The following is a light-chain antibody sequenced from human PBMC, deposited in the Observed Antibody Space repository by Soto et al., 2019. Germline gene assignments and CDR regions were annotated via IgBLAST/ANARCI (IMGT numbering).Light chain of an antibody. J-gene: IGKJ4*01. CDR3: QQYNTWPLT. V-gene: IGKV3-15*01. CDR2: GAS. Sequence: ETVMTQSPATLSVSPGEGATLSCRATESINQNLAWYQQKPGQAPRLLIHGASHRATGIPDRFSGRGSGTEFTLAISRLQSEDFAVYYCQQYNTWPLTFGGGTKVEIK. CDR1: ESINQN.